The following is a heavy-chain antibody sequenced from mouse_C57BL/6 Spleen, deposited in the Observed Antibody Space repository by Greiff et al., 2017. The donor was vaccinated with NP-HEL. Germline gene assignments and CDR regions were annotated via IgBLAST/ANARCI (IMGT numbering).Heavy chain of an antibody. CDR1: GFTFSDYG. D-gene: IGHD2-3*01. CDR3: ARCDDGYYGGFAY. J-gene: IGHJ3*01. Sequence: EVQLVESGGGLVKPGGSLKLSCAASGFTFSDYGMHWVRQAPEKGLEWVAYISSGSSTIYYADTVKGRFTISRDNAKNTLFLQMTSLRSEDTAMYYCARCDDGYYGGFAYWGQGTLVTVSA. V-gene: IGHV5-17*01. CDR2: ISSGSSTI.